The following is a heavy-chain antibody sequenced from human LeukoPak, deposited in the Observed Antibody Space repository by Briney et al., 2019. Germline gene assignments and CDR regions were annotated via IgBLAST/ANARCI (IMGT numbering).Heavy chain of an antibody. J-gene: IGHJ4*02. CDR2: LRGGGET. D-gene: IGHD6-13*01. V-gene: IGHV3-23*01. CDR3: AKASWASNADAVW. Sequence: GRSLRLSCAASGFSFTNYAMSWVRQAPARGPEWVSSLRGGGETFYADSVKGRFTLSRDDSRNTEYLQLNNLRVEGTAIYYCAKASWASNADAVWWGQGTQVTVSS. CDR1: GFSFTNYA.